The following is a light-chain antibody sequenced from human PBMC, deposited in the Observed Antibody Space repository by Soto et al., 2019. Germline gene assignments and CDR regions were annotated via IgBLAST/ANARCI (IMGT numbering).Light chain of an antibody. CDR3: QQYENLPT. J-gene: IGKJ5*01. V-gene: IGKV1-33*01. CDR2: DAS. CDR1: QNINNY. Sequence: DIQMTQSPFSLSASVGDRVSITFQASQNINNYLNWYQQKPGRAPKLLIYDASNLEAGVPSRFRGSGSGTDFTFTISRLQPEDIATYYCQQYENLPTFGQGTRLEI.